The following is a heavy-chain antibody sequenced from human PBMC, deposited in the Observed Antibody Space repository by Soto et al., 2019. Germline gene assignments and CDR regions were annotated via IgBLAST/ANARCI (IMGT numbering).Heavy chain of an antibody. CDR1: GYTFTSYG. Sequence: ASVKVSCKASGYTFTSYGISWVRQAPGQGLEWMGWISAYNGNTNYAQKLQGRVTMTTDTSTSTAYMELRSLRSDDTAVYYCARDNFADIVVVPAGYYYYMDVWGKGTTVTVSS. J-gene: IGHJ6*03. D-gene: IGHD2-2*01. V-gene: IGHV1-18*01. CDR2: ISAYNGNT. CDR3: ARDNFADIVVVPAGYYYYMDV.